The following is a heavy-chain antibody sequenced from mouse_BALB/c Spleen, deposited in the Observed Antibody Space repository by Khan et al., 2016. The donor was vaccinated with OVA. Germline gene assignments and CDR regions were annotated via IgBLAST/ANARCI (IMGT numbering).Heavy chain of an antibody. CDR2: INPSNIYT. D-gene: IGHD2-1*01. Sequence: QVQLQQSGAELARPGASVKMSCKASGYTFTSYTIHWVKQRPGQGLEWIGYINPSNIYTNYNQKFRDKATLTADKSSRTAYIQLSSLTSEDSAVXYCSSVEPCHGNYGAWFAYWGQGTLVTVSA. CDR1: GYTFTSYT. J-gene: IGHJ3*01. V-gene: IGHV1-4*01. CDR3: SSVEPCHGNYGAWFAY.